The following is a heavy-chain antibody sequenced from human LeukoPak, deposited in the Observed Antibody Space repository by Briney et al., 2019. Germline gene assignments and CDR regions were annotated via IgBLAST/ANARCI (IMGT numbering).Heavy chain of an antibody. V-gene: IGHV4-30-2*01. Sequence: SQTLSLTCTVSGGSISSGGYYWSWIRQPPGKGLEWIGEINHSGSTNYNPSLKSRVTISVDTSKNQFSLKLSSVTAADTAVYYCARADVVVTAIPHAFDIWGQGTMVTVSS. CDR1: GGSISSGGYY. J-gene: IGHJ3*02. CDR2: INHSGST. D-gene: IGHD2-21*02. CDR3: ARADVVVTAIPHAFDI.